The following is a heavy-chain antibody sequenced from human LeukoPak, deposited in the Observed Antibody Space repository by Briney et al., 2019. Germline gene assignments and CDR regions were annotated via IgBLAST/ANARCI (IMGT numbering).Heavy chain of an antibody. Sequence: GGSLRLSCAASGFTFSDYYMSWVRQAPGKGLEWVSAISGSGGSTYYADSVKGRFTISRDNSKNTLYLQMNSLRAEDTAVYYCAKSKDTTMIVVVAALSHWGQGTLVTVSS. CDR1: GFTFSDYY. CDR3: AKSKDTTMIVVVAALSH. CDR2: ISGSGGST. J-gene: IGHJ4*02. V-gene: IGHV3-23*01. D-gene: IGHD3-22*01.